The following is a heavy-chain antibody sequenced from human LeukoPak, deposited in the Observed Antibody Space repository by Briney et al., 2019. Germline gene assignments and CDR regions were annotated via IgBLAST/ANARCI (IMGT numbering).Heavy chain of an antibody. CDR2: IIPIFGTA. CDR1: GGTFSSYA. V-gene: IGHV1-69*05. Sequence: SVKVSCKASGGTFSSYAISWVRQAPGQGLEWMGGIIPIFGTANYAQKFQGRVTITTDESTSTAYMELSSLRSEDTAVYYCARGRGLWFGELSPWGQGTLVTVSS. D-gene: IGHD3-10*01. CDR3: ARGRGLWFGELSP. J-gene: IGHJ5*02.